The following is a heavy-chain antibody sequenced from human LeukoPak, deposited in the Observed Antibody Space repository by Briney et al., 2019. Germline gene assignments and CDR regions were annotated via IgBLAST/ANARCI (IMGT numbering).Heavy chain of an antibody. CDR2: IYYGGST. V-gene: IGHV4-59*01. Sequence: SETLSLTCTVSGGSISGYYWSWIRQPPGKGLEWIGYIYYGGSTNYSPSLKSRVTTSVDTSKNQFSLKLSSVTAADTAVYYCATAMTGFDYWGQGTLVTVSS. D-gene: IGHD1-14*01. CDR3: ATAMTGFDY. J-gene: IGHJ4*02. CDR1: GGSISGYY.